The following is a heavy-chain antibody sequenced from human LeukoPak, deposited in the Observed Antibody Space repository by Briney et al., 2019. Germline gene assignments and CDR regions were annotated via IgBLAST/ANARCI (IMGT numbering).Heavy chain of an antibody. Sequence: SETLSLTCTVSGGSISSGGYYWSWIRQHPGKGLEWNGYIYYSGSPYYNPSLKSRVTISVDTSKNQFSLKLSSVTAADTAVYYCARDKWYSSSWESLNWFDPWGQGTLVTVSS. CDR3: ARDKWYSSSWESLNWFDP. D-gene: IGHD6-13*01. V-gene: IGHV4-31*03. CDR2: IYYSGSP. J-gene: IGHJ5*02. CDR1: GGSISSGGYY.